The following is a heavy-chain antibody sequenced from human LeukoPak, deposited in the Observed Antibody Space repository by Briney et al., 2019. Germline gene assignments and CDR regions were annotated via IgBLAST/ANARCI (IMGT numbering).Heavy chain of an antibody. V-gene: IGHV4-4*07. CDR3: ARAPGSGSYQYYFDY. CDR1: GGSISSYY. Sequence: SETLSLTCTVSGGSISSYYWSWIRQPAGKGLEWIGRIYTRGSTNYNPSLKSRVTMSVDTSKNQFSLKLSSVTAADTAVYYCARAPGSGSYQYYFDYWGQGTLVTVSS. D-gene: IGHD3-10*01. CDR2: IYTRGST. J-gene: IGHJ4*02.